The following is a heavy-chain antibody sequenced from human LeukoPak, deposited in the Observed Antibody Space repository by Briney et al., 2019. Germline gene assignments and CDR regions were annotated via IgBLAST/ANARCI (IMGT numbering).Heavy chain of an antibody. J-gene: IGHJ6*03. V-gene: IGHV3-21*01. Sequence: GGSLRLSCAASGFTFSSYSMNWVRQAPGKGLEWVSSISSSSSYIYYADSVKGRFTISRDNAKNSLYLQMNSLRAEDTAVYYCARDNQGDFWSGYYTNYYMDVWGKGTTVTVSS. CDR1: GFTFSSYS. D-gene: IGHD3-3*01. CDR2: ISSSSSYI. CDR3: ARDNQGDFWSGYYTNYYMDV.